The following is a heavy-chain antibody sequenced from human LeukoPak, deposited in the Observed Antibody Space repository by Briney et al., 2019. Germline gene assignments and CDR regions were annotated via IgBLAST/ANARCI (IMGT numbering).Heavy chain of an antibody. D-gene: IGHD4-23*01. CDR2: ISYDGGNK. Sequence: GTSLRLSCAASGFTFSNYAMHWVRQAPGKGLEWVSLISYDGGNKYYADSVKGRFTISRDNSKNTLYLQMSSLRAEDTAVYYCARDHYGGKYFDYWGQGTLVTVSS. CDR3: ARDHYGGKYFDY. CDR1: GFTFSNYA. J-gene: IGHJ4*02. V-gene: IGHV3-30*04.